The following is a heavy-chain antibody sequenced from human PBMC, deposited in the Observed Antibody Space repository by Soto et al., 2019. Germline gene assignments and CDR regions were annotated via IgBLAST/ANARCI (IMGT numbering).Heavy chain of an antibody. Sequence: PGGSLRLSCAASGFTFSSYEMNWVRQAPGKGLEWVSYISSSSSTIYYADSVKGRFTISRDNAKNSLYLQMNSLRAEDTAVYYCARVPRYSSGWPQFDYWGQGTLVTVSS. V-gene: IGHV3-48*03. J-gene: IGHJ4*02. CDR1: GFTFSSYE. CDR2: ISSSSSTI. CDR3: ARVPRYSSGWPQFDY. D-gene: IGHD6-19*01.